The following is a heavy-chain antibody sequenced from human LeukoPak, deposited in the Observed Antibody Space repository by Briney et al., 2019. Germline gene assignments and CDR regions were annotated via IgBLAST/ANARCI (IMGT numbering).Heavy chain of an antibody. Sequence: GGSLRLSCAASGFTFSDYYMSWIRQAPGKGLEWVSYISSSGSTIYYADSVKGRFTISRDNAKNSRYLQMNSLRAEDTAVYYCAKGDYYDSSGYYYYYGMDVWGQGTTVTVSS. CDR1: GFTFSDYY. J-gene: IGHJ6*02. CDR2: ISSSGSTI. D-gene: IGHD3-22*01. CDR3: AKGDYYDSSGYYYYYGMDV. V-gene: IGHV3-11*01.